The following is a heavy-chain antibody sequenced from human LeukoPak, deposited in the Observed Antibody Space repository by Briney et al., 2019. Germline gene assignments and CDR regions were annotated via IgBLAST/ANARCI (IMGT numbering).Heavy chain of an antibody. Sequence: GGSLRLSCAASGFTVSSNYMSWVRQASGKGLEWVSVIYSGGSTYYADSVKGRFTISRDNSKNTLYLQMNSLRAEDTAVYYCATLNCGGDCSYWGQGTLVTVSS. J-gene: IGHJ4*02. D-gene: IGHD2-21*02. CDR3: ATLNCGGDCSY. V-gene: IGHV3-53*01. CDR1: GFTVSSNY. CDR2: IYSGGST.